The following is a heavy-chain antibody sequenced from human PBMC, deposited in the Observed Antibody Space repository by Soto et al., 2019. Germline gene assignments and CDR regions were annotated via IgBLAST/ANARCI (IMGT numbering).Heavy chain of an antibody. CDR3: ARNSGYDFWNGYLY. D-gene: IGHD3-3*01. J-gene: IGHJ4*02. CDR1: GFTFNTYV. V-gene: IGHV3-23*01. CDR2: ISGSGVTT. Sequence: RLSCAASGFTFNTYVMTWVRQAPGKGLEWVSSISGSGVTTKYADSVKCRFTISRDNSKNSLYLQMNSLRADDTAVYYCARNSGYDFWNGYLYWGQGSRVTVS.